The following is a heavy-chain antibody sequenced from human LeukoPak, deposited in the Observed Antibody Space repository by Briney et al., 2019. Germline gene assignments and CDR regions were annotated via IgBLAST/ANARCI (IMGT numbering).Heavy chain of an antibody. D-gene: IGHD4-17*01. Sequence: SETLSLTCTVSGGSISSYYWSWIRQPPGKGLEWIGYIYYSGSTNYNPSLKSRVTISVDTSKNQFSLKLSSVTAADTAVYYCAVTVTMAAVDYWGQGTLVTVSS. V-gene: IGHV4-59*12. J-gene: IGHJ4*02. CDR2: IYYSGST. CDR1: GGSISSYY. CDR3: AVTVTMAAVDY.